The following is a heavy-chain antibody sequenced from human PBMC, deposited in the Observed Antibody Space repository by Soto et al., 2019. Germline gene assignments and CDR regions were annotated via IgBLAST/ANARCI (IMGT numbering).Heavy chain of an antibody. J-gene: IGHJ5*02. Sequence: ASVKVSCKASGYTFGNNDISWVRQATGQGLEWMGWMNPNSGNTGYAQKFQGRVSMTRNSSITTAYLELSSLRSDDTAIYYCARMATSGTLNWFDPWGQGTLVTVSS. CDR1: GYTFGNND. V-gene: IGHV1-8*01. CDR2: MNPNSGNT. CDR3: ARMATSGTLNWFDP.